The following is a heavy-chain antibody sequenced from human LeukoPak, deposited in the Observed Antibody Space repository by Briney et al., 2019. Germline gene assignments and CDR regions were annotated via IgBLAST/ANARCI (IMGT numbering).Heavy chain of an antibody. D-gene: IGHD3-10*01. J-gene: IGHJ4*02. V-gene: IGHV3-23*01. CDR1: GFTFSSHA. CDR2: ISSGGGTT. CDR3: AKDRSGSGYFDY. Sequence: PGGSLRLSCAASGFTFSSHAMSRVRQAPGKGLEWVSRISSGGGTTDYTDSVKGRFTISRDTSENTLYLQMNSLRAEDTAVYYCAKDRSGSGYFDYWGQGTLVTVSS.